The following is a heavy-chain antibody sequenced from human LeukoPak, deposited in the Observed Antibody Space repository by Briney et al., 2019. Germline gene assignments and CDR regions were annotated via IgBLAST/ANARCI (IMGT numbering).Heavy chain of an antibody. V-gene: IGHV4-34*01. J-gene: IGHJ4*02. D-gene: IGHD1-26*01. CDR3: ARDQGGTYHSYYFDY. Sequence: PSETLSLTCAVYGGSFSGYYWSWIRQPPGKGLEWIGEINHSGSTNYNPSLKSRVTISVDTSKNQFSLKLSSVTAADTAVYYCARDQGGTYHSYYFDYWGQGTLVTVSS. CDR1: GGSFSGYY. CDR2: INHSGST.